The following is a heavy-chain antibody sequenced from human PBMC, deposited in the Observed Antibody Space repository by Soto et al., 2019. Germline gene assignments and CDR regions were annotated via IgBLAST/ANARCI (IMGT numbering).Heavy chain of an antibody. J-gene: IGHJ6*02. Sequence: EVQLVESGGGLVQPGGSLRLSCAASGIPVSSNYMTWVRQAPGKGLEWVSVLHSGGDTYYANSVKGRFTISRHDSKNTLFLQMNRLTPEDTAVYYCARDGPYYYASRMDVWGQGTTVTVSS. CDR3: ARDGPYYYASRMDV. D-gene: IGHD3-10*01. CDR1: GIPVSSNY. V-gene: IGHV3-53*04. CDR2: LHSGGDT.